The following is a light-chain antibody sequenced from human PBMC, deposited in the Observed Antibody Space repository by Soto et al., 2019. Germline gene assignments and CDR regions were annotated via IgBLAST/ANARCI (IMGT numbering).Light chain of an antibody. Sequence: EMVMTQCPVTVSVSPGERATLACRASQSVSSSLAWYQQKPGQAPRLLIYGASTRATGIPARFSGSGSGTEFTLTISRLQPDDFGTYYCQEYNSYTGTFDPGTKVDNK. J-gene: IGKJ1*01. CDR3: QEYNSYTGT. CDR2: GAS. V-gene: IGKV3-15*01. CDR1: QSVSSS.